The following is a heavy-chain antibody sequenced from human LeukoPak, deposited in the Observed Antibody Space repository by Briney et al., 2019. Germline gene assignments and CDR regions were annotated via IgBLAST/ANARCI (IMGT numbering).Heavy chain of an antibody. CDR2: IIPIFGTA. V-gene: IGHV1-69*01. CDR3: ARGPAVAGIGYFDY. J-gene: IGHJ4*02. D-gene: IGHD6-19*01. CDR1: GGTFINYA. Sequence: SVKVSFKTSGGTFINYAISWVRQAPGQGLEWMGGIIPIFGTANYAQKFQGRVTITADESPSTAYMELSSLRSEVSAVYYCARGPAVAGIGYFDYWGQGTLVTVSS.